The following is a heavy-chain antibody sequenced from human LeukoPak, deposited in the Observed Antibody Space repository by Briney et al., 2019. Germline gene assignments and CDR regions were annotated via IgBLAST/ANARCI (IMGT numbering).Heavy chain of an antibody. J-gene: IGHJ4*02. D-gene: IGHD5-12*01. CDR2: ISAYNGNT. Sequence: ASVKVSCKASGYTFTSYGISWVRQAPGQGLEWMGWISAYNGNTNYAQKLQGRVTMTTDTSTSTAYMELRGLRSDDTAVYYCARGVLGGYDFPHHFDYWGQGTLVTVSS. V-gene: IGHV1-18*01. CDR3: ARGVLGGYDFPHHFDY. CDR1: GYTFTSYG.